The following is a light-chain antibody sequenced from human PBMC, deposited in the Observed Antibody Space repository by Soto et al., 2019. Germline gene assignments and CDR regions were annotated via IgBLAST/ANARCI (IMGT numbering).Light chain of an antibody. CDR3: CAYAGSSTFVI. Sequence: QSALTQPASVSGSPGQSITISCTGTSSDVGSYNLVSWYQQHPGKVPKLMIYEVTKRPSGVSNCFSGSKSGNTASLTISGLQAEDEADYYCCAYAGSSTFVIFGGGTKLTVL. CDR1: SSDVGSYNL. J-gene: IGLJ2*01. CDR2: EVT. V-gene: IGLV2-23*02.